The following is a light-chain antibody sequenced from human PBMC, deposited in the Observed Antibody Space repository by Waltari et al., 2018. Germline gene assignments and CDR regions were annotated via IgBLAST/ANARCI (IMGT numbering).Light chain of an antibody. CDR3: QQYNTWPLT. CDR1: QSVTSD. CDR2: GAS. V-gene: IGKV3-15*01. Sequence: ETLMTHSPATLSVSPGERVTLSCRASQSVTSDLAWYQQKPGQAPRLLIHGASARATGIAARFSGSGSGTEFTLTVASMQSEDFAIYYCQQYNTWPLTFGGGTKVEI. J-gene: IGKJ4*01.